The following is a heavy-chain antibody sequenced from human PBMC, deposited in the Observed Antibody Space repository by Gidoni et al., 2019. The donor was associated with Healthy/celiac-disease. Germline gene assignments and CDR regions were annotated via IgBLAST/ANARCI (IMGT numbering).Heavy chain of an antibody. D-gene: IGHD5-12*01. J-gene: IGHJ6*02. CDR3: ARGGVYSGYDLASYYYYGMDV. Sequence: QVQRVESGGGVVQPGRSLRLSCAASGFTFNRYGMHWVRQAPGKGLGWGAVIWYDGSNKYYAYSVKGRFTISRDNSKNTLYLQMNSLRAEDKAVYYCARGGVYSGYDLASYYYYGMDVWVQGTTVTVSS. CDR1: GFTFNRYG. V-gene: IGHV3-33*01. CDR2: IWYDGSNK.